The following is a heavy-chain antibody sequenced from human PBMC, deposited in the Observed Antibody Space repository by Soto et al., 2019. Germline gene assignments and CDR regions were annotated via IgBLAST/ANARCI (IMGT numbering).Heavy chain of an antibody. CDR1: GCTFSSYA. D-gene: IGHD2-15*01. CDR3: AISGRRSCSGAPCYPYFAY. J-gene: IGHJ4*02. Sequence: VKVSCMASGCTFSSYAVNWVRQAPGQGLEWMGVIMPVFATTHYAQNSDGRVTITAEPSPRPASLDLSRLSFADPDVYYCAISGRRSCSGAPCYPYFAYWGQGTLVTVSS. V-gene: IGHV1-69*13. CDR2: IMPVFATT.